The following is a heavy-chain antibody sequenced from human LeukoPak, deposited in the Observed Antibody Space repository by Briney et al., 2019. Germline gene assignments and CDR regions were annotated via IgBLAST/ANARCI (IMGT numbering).Heavy chain of an antibody. J-gene: IGHJ6*03. V-gene: IGHV4-59*01. CDR1: GGSISSYY. CDR3: ARASSSWSLYYYYYYMDV. CDR2: IYYSGST. D-gene: IGHD6-13*01. Sequence: SETLSLTCTVSGGSISSYYWSWIRQPPGKGLEWIGYIYYSGSTNYNPSLKSRVTISVDTSKNQFSLKLSSVTAEDTAVYYCARASSSWSLYYYYYYMDVWGKGTTVTVSS.